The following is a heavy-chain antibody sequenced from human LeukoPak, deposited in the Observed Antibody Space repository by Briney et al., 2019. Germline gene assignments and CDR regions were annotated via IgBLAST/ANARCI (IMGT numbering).Heavy chain of an antibody. CDR1: GFTFRRYG. V-gene: IGHV3-33*01. J-gene: IGHJ4*02. Sequence: GGSLRLSCAASGFTFRRYGMHWVRQAPGKGLEWVAVIWYDGSNRNYADSVKGRFTISRDNSKNTLYLQMNNLRAEDTAVYYCARARCSRTSCNTESDYWGQGTLVTVSS. CDR2: IWYDGSNR. D-gene: IGHD2-2*01. CDR3: ARARCSRTSCNTESDY.